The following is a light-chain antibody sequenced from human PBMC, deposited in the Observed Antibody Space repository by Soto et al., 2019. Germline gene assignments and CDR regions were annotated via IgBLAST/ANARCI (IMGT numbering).Light chain of an antibody. Sequence: EIVMTQSPATLSVSPGERATLSCRASQRVSSNLAWYQQKPGQAPRLLIYGASTRATGIPARFSGSGSGTEFTLTISSLQSEDFEVYYCQQYNNWPITFGQGTRLENK. CDR3: QQYNNWPIT. CDR2: GAS. V-gene: IGKV3-15*01. J-gene: IGKJ5*01. CDR1: QRVSSN.